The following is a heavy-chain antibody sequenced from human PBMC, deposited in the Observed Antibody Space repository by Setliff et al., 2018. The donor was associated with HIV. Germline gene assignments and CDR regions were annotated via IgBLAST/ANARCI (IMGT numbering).Heavy chain of an antibody. V-gene: IGHV4-59*08. Sequence: PSETLSLTCTVSGGSISSYYWSWIRQPPGKGLEWIGYIYYSGSTTYSPSHKSRVTISVDTSKNQFSLKLSSVTAADTAVYYCARHAPRNHDLAGVFYPYYMDVWGKGTTVTVSS. CDR3: ARHAPRNHDLAGVFYPYYMDV. CDR1: GGSISSYY. CDR2: IYYSGST. D-gene: IGHD1-1*01. J-gene: IGHJ6*03.